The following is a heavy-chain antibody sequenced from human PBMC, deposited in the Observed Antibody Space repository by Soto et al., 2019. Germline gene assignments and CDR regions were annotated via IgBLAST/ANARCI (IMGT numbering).Heavy chain of an antibody. D-gene: IGHD5-18*01. CDR3: ETDPGDGYSYIDY. J-gene: IGHJ4*02. V-gene: IGHV3-30*03. CDR2: ITKGGSAT. Sequence: GSLRLSCAASGFTFGSHGMHWVRQAPGKGLEWVTVITKGGSATYYADSVKGRFSVSRDDSRNTLYLHMNTLKTDDTAVYYCETDPGDGYSYIDYWGQGTPVTVSS. CDR1: GFTFGSHG.